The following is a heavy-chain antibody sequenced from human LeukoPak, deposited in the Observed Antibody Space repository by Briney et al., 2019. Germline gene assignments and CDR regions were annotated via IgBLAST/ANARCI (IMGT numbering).Heavy chain of an antibody. Sequence: GGSLRLSCAASGFTFNDYYISWIRQAPGKGLEWLSYINIGGTNTHYADSVKGRFTISRDNAKKSLYLEMNNLRAEDTAVYYCATDGAGFDTWGQGVLVTVSS. V-gene: IGHV3-11*01. J-gene: IGHJ5*02. CDR2: INIGGTNT. CDR1: GFTFNDYY. CDR3: ATDGAGFDT.